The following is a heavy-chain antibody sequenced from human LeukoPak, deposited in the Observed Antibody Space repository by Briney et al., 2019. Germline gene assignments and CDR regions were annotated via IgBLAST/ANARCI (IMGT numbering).Heavy chain of an antibody. CDR3: ARGWENDY. J-gene: IGHJ4*02. V-gene: IGHV1-18*01. D-gene: IGHD1-26*01. Sequence: GASVKVSRKASGYTFNSYGITWVRQAPGQGLGWMGWINTYNSNTNYAQKLQGRVTMTRDPFTSTVYMELRSLRSDDAAVYYCARGWENDYWGQGSLVTVSS. CDR1: GYTFNSYG. CDR2: INTYNSNT.